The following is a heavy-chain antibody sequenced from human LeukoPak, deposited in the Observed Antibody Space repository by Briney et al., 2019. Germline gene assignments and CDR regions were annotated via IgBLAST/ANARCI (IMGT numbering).Heavy chain of an antibody. D-gene: IGHD6-6*01. CDR3: ARGGTWPSSAGYYYYYGMDV. CDR1: GYTFTSYA. CDR2: INAGTGDT. J-gene: IGHJ6*02. V-gene: IGHV1-3*01. Sequence: ASVKVSCKASGYTFTSYAMHWVRQAPGQRLEWMGWINAGTGDTKYSQKFQGRVTITRDTSASTAYMELSSLRSEDTAVYYCARGGTWPSSAGYYYYYGMDVWGQGTTVTVSS.